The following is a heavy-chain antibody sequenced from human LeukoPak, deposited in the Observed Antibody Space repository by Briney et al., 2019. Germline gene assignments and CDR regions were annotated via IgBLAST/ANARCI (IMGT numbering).Heavy chain of an antibody. CDR1: GGTFSSYA. D-gene: IGHD1-26*01. J-gene: IGHJ5*02. Sequence: ASVKVSCKASGGTFSSYAISWVRQAPGQGLEWMGGIIPIFGTANYAQKFQGRVTITTDESTSTAYMALSSLRSEDTAVYYCARAGSYYFVSWFDPWGQGTLVTVSS. CDR3: ARAGSYYFVSWFDP. V-gene: IGHV1-69*05. CDR2: IIPIFGTA.